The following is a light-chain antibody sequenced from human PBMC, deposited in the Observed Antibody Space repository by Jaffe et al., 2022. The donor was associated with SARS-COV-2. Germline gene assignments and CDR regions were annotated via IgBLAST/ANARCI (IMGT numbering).Light chain of an antibody. V-gene: IGKV1-39*01. J-gene: IGKJ4*01. Sequence: DIQMTQSPSSLSASVGDRVTITCRASQSISNYLNWYQQKPGKAPKLLIFAASSLQSGSPSRFSGSGSGTDFTLTIRGLQPEDFATYYCQQSYNTPLTFGGGTKVEVK. CDR3: QQSYNTPLT. CDR1: QSISNY. CDR2: AAS.